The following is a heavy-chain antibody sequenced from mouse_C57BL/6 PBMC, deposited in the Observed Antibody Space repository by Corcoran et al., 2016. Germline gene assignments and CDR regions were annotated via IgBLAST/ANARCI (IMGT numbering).Heavy chain of an antibody. CDR2: INTYSGVP. CDR3: ARENDGYLDV. V-gene: IGHV9-3*01. D-gene: IGHD2-3*01. Sequence: QIQLVQSGPELKKPGETVKISCKASGYTFTTYGMSWVKQAQGKGLKWMGWINTYSGVPTYADDFKGRFAFSLETSASTAYLQINNLKNEDTATDFCARENDGYLDVWGTGTTVTVSS. CDR1: GYTFTTYG. J-gene: IGHJ1*03.